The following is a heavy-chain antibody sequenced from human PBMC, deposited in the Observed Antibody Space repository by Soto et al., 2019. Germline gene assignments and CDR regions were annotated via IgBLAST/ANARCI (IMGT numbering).Heavy chain of an antibody. D-gene: IGHD4-17*01. Sequence: SETLSLTGTVYGGSVSSGNYIWRWIRQPPGKGLEWIGYIHSSGSTNHNPSLKSRVTISADTSMNLFSLKLTSGTAADTAVYYCAILTKPTAVTTAFRGGYGLDVWGQGTTVT. CDR3: AILTKPTAVTTAFRGGYGLDV. CDR2: IHSSGST. CDR1: GGSVSSGNYI. J-gene: IGHJ6*02. V-gene: IGHV4-61*01.